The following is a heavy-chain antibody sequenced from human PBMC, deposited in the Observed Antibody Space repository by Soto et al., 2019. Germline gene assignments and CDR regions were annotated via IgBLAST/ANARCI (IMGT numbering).Heavy chain of an antibody. CDR1: GFTFSSYG. Sequence: PGGSLRLSCAASGFTFSSYGMHWVRQAPGKGLEWVAVISYDGSNKYYADSVKGRFTISRDNSKNTLYLQMNSLRAEDTAVYYCAKDRLRFLEWSFFDYWGQGTLVTVSS. D-gene: IGHD3-3*01. J-gene: IGHJ4*02. CDR2: ISYDGSNK. V-gene: IGHV3-30*18. CDR3: AKDRLRFLEWSFFDY.